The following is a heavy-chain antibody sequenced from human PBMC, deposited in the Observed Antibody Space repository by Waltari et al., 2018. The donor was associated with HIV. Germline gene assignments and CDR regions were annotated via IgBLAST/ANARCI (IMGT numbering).Heavy chain of an antibody. CDR2: IYHSGST. Sequence: QVQLQDSGPGLVKPSGTLSLTCVVSGGSISSINWWSWVRQPPGKGLEWIGEIYHSGSTNYNPSLKSRVTISVDKSKDKFTLKLRSVTAADTAVYFCARVSSLTGYYKALDYWGQGTLVTVSS. D-gene: IGHD3-9*01. V-gene: IGHV4-4*02. CDR3: ARVSSLTGYYKALDY. J-gene: IGHJ4*02. CDR1: GGSISSINW.